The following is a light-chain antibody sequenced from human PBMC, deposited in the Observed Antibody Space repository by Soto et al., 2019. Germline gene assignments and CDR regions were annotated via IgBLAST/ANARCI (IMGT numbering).Light chain of an antibody. Sequence: DIVMTQSPLSLPVTPGEPASISCRSSQSLLHSNGYNYLDWYLQKPGQSPQLLIYLGSNRASGVPDRFSGSGSGPDFTLQISRVEAEDVGVYYCMQALQTPLTFGGGTKVEIK. V-gene: IGKV2-28*01. CDR1: QSLLHSNGYNY. J-gene: IGKJ4*01. CDR3: MQALQTPLT. CDR2: LGS.